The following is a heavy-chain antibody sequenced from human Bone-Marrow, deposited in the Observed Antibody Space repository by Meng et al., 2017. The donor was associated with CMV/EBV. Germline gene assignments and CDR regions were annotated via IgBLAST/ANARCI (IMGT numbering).Heavy chain of an antibody. J-gene: IGHJ4*02. CDR2: IYYSGST. D-gene: IGHD1-26*01. CDR1: GGSISSYY. CDR3: ARASGWELLTPFDD. V-gene: IGHV4-59*01. Sequence: GSLRLSCTVSGGSISSYYWSWIRQPPGKGLEWIGYIYYSGSTNYNPSLKSRVTISVDTSKNQFSLKLSSVTAADTAVYYCARASGWELLTPFDDWGQGTRVTVSS.